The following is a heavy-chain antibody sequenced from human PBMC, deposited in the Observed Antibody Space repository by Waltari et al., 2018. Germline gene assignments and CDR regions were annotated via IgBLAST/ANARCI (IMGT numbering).Heavy chain of an antibody. V-gene: IGHV3-15*07. CDR2: IRSKTDGGIA. D-gene: IGHD6-13*01. Sequence: EIYLVESGGSLVRPGGSLRLSCAVSGFTYNHAWMNWVRQAPGKRLEWVGVIRSKTDGGIAEYAAPVKGRFTISTDDSKNTLYLQMNSLKTEDTAMYYCTTDKSAAPGDYWGQGTLVTVSS. CDR3: TTDKSAAPGDY. J-gene: IGHJ4*02. CDR1: GFTYNHAW.